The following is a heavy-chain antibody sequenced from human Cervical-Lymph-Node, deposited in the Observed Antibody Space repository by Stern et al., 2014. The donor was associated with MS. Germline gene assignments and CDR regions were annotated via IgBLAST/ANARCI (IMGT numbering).Heavy chain of an antibody. Sequence: EVQLVQSGAEVKKPETTLRISCKVYGYTFTDYYMHWVQQAPGKGLAWMGLIDPENAETIYADKFQGRVTITADTSTDTVYMELSSLTSDDTALYYCATWGMTTVTDFNYWGQGTLVTVSS. V-gene: IGHV1-69-2*01. CDR3: ATWGMTTVTDFNY. CDR1: GYTFTDYY. J-gene: IGHJ4*02. CDR2: IDPENAET. D-gene: IGHD4-11*01.